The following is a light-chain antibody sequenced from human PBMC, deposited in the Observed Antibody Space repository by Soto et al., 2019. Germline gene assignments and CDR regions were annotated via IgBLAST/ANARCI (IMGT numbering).Light chain of an antibody. J-gene: IGKJ5*01. CDR1: QSVSNNY. CDR3: QQYGSSPPIT. V-gene: IGKV3-20*01. CDR2: GAS. Sequence: EIVLTQSPGTLSLSPGESATLSCRASQSVSNNYLAWYQQNPGQAPRLLIYGASNRATGIPDRFSGSGSGTDFTLTISRLEPEDFAVYYGQQYGSSPPITFGQGTRREIK.